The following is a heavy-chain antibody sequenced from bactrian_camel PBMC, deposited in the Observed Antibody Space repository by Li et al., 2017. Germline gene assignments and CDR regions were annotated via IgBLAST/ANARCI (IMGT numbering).Heavy chain of an antibody. CDR2: TNSCGGST. D-gene: IGHD2*01. J-gene: IGHJ4*01. V-gene: IGHV3S31*01. CDR3: AAGWLIYYSDEGAVFKEMGAFNY. Sequence: VQLVESGGGSVQTGGSLRLSCAASGFTFSDYAMSWVRQAPGKGLEWVSSTNSCGGSTYYADSVKGRFTISRENAKKTLYLQLNNLKTEDTAIYYCAAGWLIYYSDEGAVFKEMGAFNYWGQGTQVTVS. CDR1: GFTFSDYA.